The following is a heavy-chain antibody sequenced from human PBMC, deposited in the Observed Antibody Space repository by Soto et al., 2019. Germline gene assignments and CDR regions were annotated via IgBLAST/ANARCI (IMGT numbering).Heavy chain of an antibody. J-gene: IGHJ5*02. V-gene: IGHV4-34*01. CDR2: INHSGST. CDR1: GGSFSGYY. D-gene: IGHD5-12*01. Sequence: SETLSLTCAVYGGSFSGYYWSWMRQPPGKGLEWIGEINHSGSTNYNPSLKSRVTISVDTSKNQFSLKLSSVTAADTAVYYCARIQGQRWLQFNWFDPWGQGTLVTVSS. CDR3: ARIQGQRWLQFNWFDP.